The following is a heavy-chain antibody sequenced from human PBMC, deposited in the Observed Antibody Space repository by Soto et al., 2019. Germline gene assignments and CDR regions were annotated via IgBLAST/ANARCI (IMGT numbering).Heavy chain of an antibody. CDR2: ISYDGSNK. D-gene: IGHD6-6*01. CDR1: GFTFSSYG. CDR3: AKEEDSSSSTPSDY. J-gene: IGHJ4*02. Sequence: GGSLRLSCAASGFTFSSYGMHWVRQAPGKGLEWVAVISYDGSNKYYADSVKGRFTISRDNSKNTLYLQMNSLRAEDTAVYYCAKEEDSSSSTPSDYWGQGTLVTVSS. V-gene: IGHV3-30*18.